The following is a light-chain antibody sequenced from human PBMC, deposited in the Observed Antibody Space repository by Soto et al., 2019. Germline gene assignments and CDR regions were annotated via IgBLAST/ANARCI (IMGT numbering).Light chain of an antibody. CDR3: SLYTSENAYV. CDR2: EVS. J-gene: IGLJ1*01. CDR1: STDFVSYNR. V-gene: IGLV2-18*01. Sequence: QSVLTQPPSVSGSPGQSVTISCTGTSTDFVSYNRVSWYQQPPGTAPKLMIYEVSKRPSGVPDRFSGFKSGNTASLTISGLQPAEEADYYCSLYTSENAYVFGTGTKVTGL.